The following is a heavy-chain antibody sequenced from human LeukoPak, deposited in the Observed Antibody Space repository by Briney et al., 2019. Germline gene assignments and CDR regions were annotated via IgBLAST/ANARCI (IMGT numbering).Heavy chain of an antibody. D-gene: IGHD6-13*01. CDR2: IYHSGST. V-gene: IGHV4-38-2*02. J-gene: IGHJ4*02. CDR1: GYSINNGYY. Sequence: SETLSLTCTVSGYSINNGYYWGWIRQPPGQGLEWNGSIYHSGSTYYKPSLKSRVTISVDTSKNQFSLKLSSVTAADTAVYYCARAFYSNSWYHKEDFLDYWGQGTPVTVSS. CDR3: ARAFYSNSWYHKEDFLDY.